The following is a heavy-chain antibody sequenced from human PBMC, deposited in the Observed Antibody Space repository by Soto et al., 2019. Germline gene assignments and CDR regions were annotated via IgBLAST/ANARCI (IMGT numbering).Heavy chain of an antibody. V-gene: IGHV1-24*01. CDR2: FDPEDGET. D-gene: IGHD3-3*01. J-gene: IGHJ6*03. CDR1: GYTLTVLS. Sequence: ASVKVSCKVSGYTLTVLSMHWVRQAPGKGLEWMGGFDPEDGETIYAQKFQGRVTMTEDTSTDTGYMELSSLRSEDTAVYYCATGTYYDFWSGYYTRRSHYYYYYMDVWGKGTTVTVSS. CDR3: ATGTYYDFWSGYYTRRSHYYYYYMDV.